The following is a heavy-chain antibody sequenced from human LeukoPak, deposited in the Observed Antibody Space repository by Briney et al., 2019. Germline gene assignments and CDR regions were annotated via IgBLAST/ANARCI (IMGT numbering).Heavy chain of an antibody. D-gene: IGHD2-15*01. CDR3: ARVPYCSGGTCNYYYYYGMDV. CDR1: GGSISSSSYY. V-gene: IGHV4-39*01. Sequence: SETLSLTCTVSGGSISSSSYYWGWIRQPPGKELEWIGNIYYSGSTYYNPSPKSRVTISVDTSKNQFSLKVSSVTAADTAVYYCARVPYCSGGTCNYYYYYGMDVWGQGTTVTVSS. CDR2: IYYSGST. J-gene: IGHJ6*02.